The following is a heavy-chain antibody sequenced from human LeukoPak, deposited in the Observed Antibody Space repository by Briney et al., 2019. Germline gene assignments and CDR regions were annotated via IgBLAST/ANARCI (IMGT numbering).Heavy chain of an antibody. J-gene: IGHJ3*02. Sequence: GGSLRLSCAASGFTFSSYWMSWVRQAPGKGLEWVGRIKSKTDGGTTDYAAPVKGRFTISRDDSKNTLYLQMNSLKTEDTAVYYCTTDLSPITILDLSAFDIWGQGTMVTVSS. CDR1: GFTFSSYW. V-gene: IGHV3-15*01. CDR3: TTDLSPITILDLSAFDI. CDR2: IKSKTDGGTT. D-gene: IGHD3-3*01.